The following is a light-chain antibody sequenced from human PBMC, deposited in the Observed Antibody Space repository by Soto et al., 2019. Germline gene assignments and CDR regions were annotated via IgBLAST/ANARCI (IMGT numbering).Light chain of an antibody. CDR1: NSDIGTYNY. V-gene: IGLV2-14*01. CDR2: EVS. CDR3: SSYTSTSTLYV. Sequence: QSALTQPASVSVSPGQSITISCTGSNSDIGTYNYVSWYQQHPGKAPKLVISEVSNRPSGISHRFSVSKSGNAASLTISGLHAEDEATYYCSSYTSTSTLYVFGPGTKVTVL. J-gene: IGLJ1*01.